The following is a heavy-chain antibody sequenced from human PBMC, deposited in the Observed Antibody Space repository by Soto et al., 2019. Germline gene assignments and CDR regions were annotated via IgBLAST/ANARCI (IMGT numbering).Heavy chain of an antibody. J-gene: IGHJ4*02. Sequence: GGSLRLSCAASGFTFSSYGMHWVRQAPGKGLEWVAVIWYDGSNKYYADSVKGRFTISRDNSKNTLYPQMNSLRAEDTAVYYCARDPYGITIFGANYYFDYWGQGTLVTVSS. CDR3: ARDPYGITIFGANYYFDY. CDR2: IWYDGSNK. CDR1: GFTFSSYG. D-gene: IGHD3-3*01. V-gene: IGHV3-33*01.